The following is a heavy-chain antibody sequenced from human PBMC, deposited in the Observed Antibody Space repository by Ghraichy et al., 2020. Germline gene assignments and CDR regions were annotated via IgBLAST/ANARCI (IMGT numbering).Heavy chain of an antibody. J-gene: IGHJ6*03. V-gene: IGHV3-33*01. CDR1: GFTFSSYG. CDR2: IWYDGSNK. D-gene: IGHD3-22*01. CDR3: ARAIYYDSSGYYSSYYYYYMDV. Sequence: LSLTCAASGFTFSSYGMHWVRQAPGKGLEWVAVIWYDGSNKYYADSVKDRFTISRDNSKNTLYLQMNSLRAEDTAVYYCARAIYYDSSGYYSSYYYYYMDVWGKGTTVTVSS.